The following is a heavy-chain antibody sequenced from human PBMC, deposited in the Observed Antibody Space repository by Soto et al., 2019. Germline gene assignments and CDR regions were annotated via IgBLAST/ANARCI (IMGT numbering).Heavy chain of an antibody. CDR3: ARCGYSSGWYFFDY. Sequence: QVQLVESGGGVVQPGRSLRLSCAASGFTFSSYGMHWVRQAPGKGLEWVAVIWYDGSNKYYADSVKGRFTISRDNSKNTLYLQMNSLRAEDKAVYYCARCGYSSGWYFFDYWGQGTLVTVSS. CDR1: GFTFSSYG. CDR2: IWYDGSNK. V-gene: IGHV3-33*01. D-gene: IGHD6-19*01. J-gene: IGHJ4*02.